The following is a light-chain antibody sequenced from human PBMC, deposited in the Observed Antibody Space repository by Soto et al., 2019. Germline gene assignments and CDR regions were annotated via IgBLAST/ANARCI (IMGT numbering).Light chain of an antibody. CDR1: SSDVGRYNF. V-gene: IGLV2-8*01. CDR3: TSYAGSNNWV. J-gene: IGLJ3*02. Sequence: QSALTQPPSASGSPGQSVTISCTGTSSDVGRYNFVSWYQQHPGKAPKLMIYEVSKRPSGVPDRFSDSKSGNTASLTVSGLQAEDEADYYCTSYAGSNNWVFGEGTKVTVL. CDR2: EVS.